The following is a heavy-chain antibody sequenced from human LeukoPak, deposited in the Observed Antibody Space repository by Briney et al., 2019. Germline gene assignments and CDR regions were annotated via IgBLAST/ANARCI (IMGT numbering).Heavy chain of an antibody. J-gene: IGHJ4*02. Sequence: PGGSLRLSCAASGFTFSNAYMNWVRQAPGKGLEWVGRIKPKTDGETTEYAAPVKDRFSISRDDSKSMMYLQMNSLKTEDTAVYYCAKDGGLWVSAHWGDSWGRGTLVTVSS. CDR3: AKDGGLWVSAHWGDS. CDR1: GFTFSNAY. V-gene: IGHV3-15*07. D-gene: IGHD7-27*01. CDR2: IKPKTDGETT.